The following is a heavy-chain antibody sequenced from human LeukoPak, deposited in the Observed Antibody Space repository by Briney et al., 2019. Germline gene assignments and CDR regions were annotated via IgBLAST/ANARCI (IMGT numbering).Heavy chain of an antibody. V-gene: IGHV1-8*03. J-gene: IGHJ6*03. D-gene: IGHD3-3*01. CDR3: ARSHTRNYDFWSGYLGSYYYYYYMDV. Sequence: ASVKVSCKASGYTFTSYDINWVRQATGQGLEWMGWMNPNSGNTGYAQKFQGRVTITRNTSISTAYMELSSLRSEDTAVYYCARSHTRNYDFWSGYLGSYYYYYYMDVWGKGTTVTVS. CDR1: GYTFTSYD. CDR2: MNPNSGNT.